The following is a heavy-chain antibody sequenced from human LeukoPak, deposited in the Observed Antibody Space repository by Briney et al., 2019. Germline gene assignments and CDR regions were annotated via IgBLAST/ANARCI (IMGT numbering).Heavy chain of an antibody. J-gene: IGHJ4*02. V-gene: IGHV3-53*01. Sequence: GGALRLSCGVSGFTVSSNYMSWGRQAPGXGLEWGSVIYGGGSTYYADSVKGRFTISRDNSKNTLYLQMNTLRAEDTAVYYCARSDGIATAGPFDYWGQGTLVTVS. CDR2: IYGGGST. D-gene: IGHD6-13*01. CDR3: ARSDGIATAGPFDY. CDR1: GFTVSSNY.